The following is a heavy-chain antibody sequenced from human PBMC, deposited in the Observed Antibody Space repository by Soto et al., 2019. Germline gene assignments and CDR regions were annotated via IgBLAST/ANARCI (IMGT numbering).Heavy chain of an antibody. CDR2: ISHSGST. V-gene: IGHV4-30-2*01. J-gene: IGHJ6*02. CDR3: ARGPVHGMDV. D-gene: IGHD6-6*01. CDR1: GGSIISGGYS. Sequence: QLQLQESGSGLVKPSQTLSLTCAVSGGSIISGGYSWSWLRQPPGKGLEWIGSISHSGSTYYNPSLKSRVTLLVDRSKNQFSLKLNSVTAADTAVYYCARGPVHGMDVWGQGTTVTVSS.